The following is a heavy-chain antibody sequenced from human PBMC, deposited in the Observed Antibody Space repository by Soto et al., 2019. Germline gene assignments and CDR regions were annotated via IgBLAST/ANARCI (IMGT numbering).Heavy chain of an antibody. CDR3: AREQVLAAAGTAAFDI. V-gene: IGHV4-59*01. J-gene: IGHJ3*02. D-gene: IGHD6-13*01. Sequence: QVQLQESGPGLVKPSETLSLTCTVSGGSISSYYWSWIRQPPGKGLEWIGYIYYSGSTNYNPSLKRRVTISVDTSKNQFSLKLSSVTAADTAVYYCAREQVLAAAGTAAFDIWGQGTMVTVSS. CDR2: IYYSGST. CDR1: GGSISSYY.